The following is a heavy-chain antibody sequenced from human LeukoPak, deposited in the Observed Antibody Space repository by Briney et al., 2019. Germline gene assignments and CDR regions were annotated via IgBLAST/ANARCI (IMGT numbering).Heavy chain of an antibody. CDR3: ARSGYSYGYYYYYYMDV. V-gene: IGHV4-4*07. D-gene: IGHD5-18*01. CDR1: GGSISSYY. J-gene: IGHJ6*03. Sequence: SETLSLTCTVSGGSISSYYWSWIRQPAGKGLEWIGRIYTSGSTNYNPSLKSRVTMSVDTSKNQFSLKLSSVTAADTAVYYCARSGYSYGYYYYYYMDVWGKETTVTISS. CDR2: IYTSGST.